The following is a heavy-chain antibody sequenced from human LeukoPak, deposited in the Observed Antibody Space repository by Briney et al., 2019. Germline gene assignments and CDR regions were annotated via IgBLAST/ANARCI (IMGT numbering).Heavy chain of an antibody. V-gene: IGHV3-23*01. J-gene: IGHJ6*02. CDR2: ISGSGGST. Sequence: GGSLRLSCAASGFTFSSYAMSWVRQAPGKGLEWVSAISGSGGSTYYTDSVKGRFTISRDNSKNTLYLQMNSLRAENTAVYYCASQWLRFNYYYGMDVWGQGTTVTVSS. CDR1: GFTFSSYA. D-gene: IGHD5-12*01. CDR3: ASQWLRFNYYYGMDV.